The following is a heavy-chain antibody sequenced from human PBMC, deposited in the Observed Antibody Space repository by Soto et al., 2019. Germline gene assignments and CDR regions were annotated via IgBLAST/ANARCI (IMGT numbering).Heavy chain of an antibody. V-gene: IGHV3-23*01. CDR1: GFTFSSFA. CDR3: ARDPPNFYYYGMDV. Sequence: GGSLRLSCAASGFTFSSFAMSWVRQAPGKGLEWVSAVSGNGGTTYHADSVKGRFTISRDNAKNSVYLGMSSLRDEDSAVYYCARDPPNFYYYGMDVWGQGTTVTVSS. CDR2: VSGNGGTT. J-gene: IGHJ6*02.